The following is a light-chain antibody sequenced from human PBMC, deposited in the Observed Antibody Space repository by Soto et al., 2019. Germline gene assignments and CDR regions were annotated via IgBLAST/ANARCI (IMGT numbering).Light chain of an antibody. CDR1: QAIDSW. J-gene: IGKJ1*01. Sequence: DIQMTQSPSSVSASVGDRVTITCRASQAIDSWLAWYQQKPGEAPKLLIFTGSLLHSGVPPRFSGSGSGTDFTLTISSLQPEDFAVYYCHQRQSWPRTFGQGTKVDI. CDR2: TGS. CDR3: HQRQSWPRT. V-gene: IGKV1-12*01.